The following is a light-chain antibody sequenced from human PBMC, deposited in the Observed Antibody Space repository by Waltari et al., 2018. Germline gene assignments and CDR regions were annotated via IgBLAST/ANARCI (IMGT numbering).Light chain of an antibody. J-gene: IGLJ1*01. Sequence: QSVLTQPPSVSGAPGQRITISCTGTSTNIGAGFRVHWYRQFPGTAPKGVSYHNTDLPSRVPDRFSGSKSGTSASLAISGLQAEDEAEYYCQSYDTSDLFVFGSGTQVTVL. V-gene: IGLV1-40*01. CDR1: STNIGAGFR. CDR3: QSYDTSDLFV. CDR2: HNT.